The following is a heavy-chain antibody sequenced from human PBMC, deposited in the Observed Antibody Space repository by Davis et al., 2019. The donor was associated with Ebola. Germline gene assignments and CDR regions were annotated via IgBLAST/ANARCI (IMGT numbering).Heavy chain of an antibody. D-gene: IGHD2-2*01. CDR3: ARAPIVVVPAAFYYYMDV. CDR2: VSYDGGDK. J-gene: IGHJ6*03. V-gene: IGHV3-30*03. CDR1: GFTFINYG. Sequence: PGGSLRLSCAASGFTFINYGMHWVRQAPGKGLEWVAIVSYDGGDKYYADSVKGRFTISRDNSKNTLYLQMTSLRAEDTAVYYCARAPIVVVPAAFYYYMDVWGKGTTVTVSS.